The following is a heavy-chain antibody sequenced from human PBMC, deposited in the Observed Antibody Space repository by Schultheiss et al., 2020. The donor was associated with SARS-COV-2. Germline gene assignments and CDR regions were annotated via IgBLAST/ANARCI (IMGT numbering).Heavy chain of an antibody. CDR3: ARDRAYCSVGSCYSHGMDV. J-gene: IGHJ6*02. CDR1: GGSFSGYY. CDR2: INHSGST. V-gene: IGHV4-34*01. Sequence: SETLSLTCAVYGGSFSGYYWSWIRQPPGKGLEWIGEINHSGSTNYNPSLKSRVTISVDTSKNQFSLKLSSVTAADTAVYYCARDRAYCSVGSCYSHGMDVWGQGTTVTVAS. D-gene: IGHD2-15*01.